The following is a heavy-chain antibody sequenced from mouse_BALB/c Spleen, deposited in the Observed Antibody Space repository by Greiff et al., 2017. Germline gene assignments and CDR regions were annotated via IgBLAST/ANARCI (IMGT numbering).Heavy chain of an antibody. V-gene: IGHV5-17*02. CDR1: GFTFSSFG. Sequence: EVMLVESGGGLVQPGGSRKLSCAASGFTFSSFGMHWVRQAPEKGLEWVAYISSGSSTIYYADTVKGRFTISRDNPKNTLFLQMTSLRSEDTAMYYCARSTDRYDVGYAMDYWGQGTSVTVSS. J-gene: IGHJ4*01. CDR2: ISSGSSTI. CDR3: ARSTDRYDVGYAMDY. D-gene: IGHD2-14*01.